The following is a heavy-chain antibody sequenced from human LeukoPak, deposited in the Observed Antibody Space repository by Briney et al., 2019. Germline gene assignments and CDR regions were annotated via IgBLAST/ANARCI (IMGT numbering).Heavy chain of an antibody. J-gene: IGHJ6*02. CDR1: GFTFKDYG. V-gene: IGHV3-9*01. CDR2: INWNGGGT. D-gene: IGHD1-26*01. CDR3: AKHLRATNTYIFFGLDV. Sequence: PGGSLRLSCAATGFTFKDYGMHWVGPPPGKGVEWVSGINWNGGGTDYADSVKGRFTISRYNAKNSLYLQMTSLRPEDTALYYCAKHLRATNTYIFFGLDVWGQGTTVTVSS.